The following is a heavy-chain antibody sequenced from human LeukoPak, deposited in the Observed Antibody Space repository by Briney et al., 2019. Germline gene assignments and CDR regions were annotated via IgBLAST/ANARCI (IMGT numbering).Heavy chain of an antibody. J-gene: IGHJ6*02. Sequence: GGSLSLSCVGSRFTFRTSEMNWVRQAPGEGLEWVSYISTSGSIIHYEDPVKGRFTISRDNAKNSLYLQMNSLRAEDTAVYYCARGGGSYYGMDVWGQGTTVTVSS. V-gene: IGHV3-48*03. CDR1: RFTFRTSE. D-gene: IGHD2-15*01. CDR3: ARGGGSYYGMDV. CDR2: ISTSGSII.